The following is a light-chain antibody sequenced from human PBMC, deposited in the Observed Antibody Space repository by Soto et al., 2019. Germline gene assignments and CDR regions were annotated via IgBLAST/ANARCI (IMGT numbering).Light chain of an antibody. CDR1: QSVGTN. V-gene: IGKV3-15*01. Sequence: EIMMTQSPATLSVSPGEGATLSCRASQSVGTNLAWYQQKPGQAPRLLIFGASTRAAGIPARFSGSGSGTDFTLTISSLQSEDFAIYYYQQYNNWFSWTFGQGTKVESK. CDR2: GAS. J-gene: IGKJ1*01. CDR3: QQYNNWFSWT.